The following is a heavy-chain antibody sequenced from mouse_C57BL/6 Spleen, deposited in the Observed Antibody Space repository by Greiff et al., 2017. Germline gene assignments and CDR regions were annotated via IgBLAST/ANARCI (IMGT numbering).Heavy chain of an antibody. CDR3: ARGDDCDGAWFAY. CDR1: GYTFTSYW. CDR2: INPSNGGT. D-gene: IGHD2-4*01. Sequence: QVQLQQPGTELVQPGASVKLSCKASGYTFTSYWMHWVKQRPGQGLEWIGNINPSNGGTNYNEKFKSKATLTVDKSSSTAYMQLSSLTSEDYAVYYCARGDDCDGAWFAYWGQGTLVTVSA. J-gene: IGHJ3*01. V-gene: IGHV1-53*01.